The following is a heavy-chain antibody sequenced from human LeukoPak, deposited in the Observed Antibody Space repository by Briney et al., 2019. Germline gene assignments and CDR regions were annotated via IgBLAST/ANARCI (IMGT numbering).Heavy chain of an antibody. CDR1: GYTFTSYG. CDR3: AREGDSSGWSLGY. D-gene: IGHD6-19*01. CDR2: MNPNSGNT. V-gene: IGHV1-8*01. J-gene: IGHJ4*02. Sequence: ASVKVSCKASGYTFTSYGISWVRQATGQGLEWMGWMNPNSGNTGYAQKFQGRVTMTRNTSISTAYMELSSLRSEDTAVYYCAREGDSSGWSLGYWGQGTLVTVSS.